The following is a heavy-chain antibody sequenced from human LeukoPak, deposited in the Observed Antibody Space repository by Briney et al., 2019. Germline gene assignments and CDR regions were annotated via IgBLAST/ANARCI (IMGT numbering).Heavy chain of an antibody. CDR2: IYYSGST. Sequence: SETLSLTCAVYGGSFSGYYWSWIRQPPGKGLEWIASIYYSGSTYYNPSLKSRVTISVDTSKNQFSLRLSSVTAADTAVYYCARLAGERWLQLASAFDIWGQGTMVTVSS. D-gene: IGHD5-24*01. J-gene: IGHJ3*02. V-gene: IGHV4-34*01. CDR3: ARLAGERWLQLASAFDI. CDR1: GGSFSGYY.